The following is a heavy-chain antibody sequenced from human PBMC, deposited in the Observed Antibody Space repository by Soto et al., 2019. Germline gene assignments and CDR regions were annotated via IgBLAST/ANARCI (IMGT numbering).Heavy chain of an antibody. J-gene: IGHJ5*01. CDR3: ARDPSDGRGGNWFES. V-gene: IGHV3-21*06. CDR2: ISSSTSYV. Sequence: EVQLVESGGGLVKPGGSLRLSCAASGFTFSRYGMNWLRQAPGKGLEWVASISSSTSYVYYADSVKGRFSTSRDNAKNILYLEMYALRTEDTAVYYCARDPSDGRGGNWFESWGQGTLVTVSS. CDR1: GFTFSRYG.